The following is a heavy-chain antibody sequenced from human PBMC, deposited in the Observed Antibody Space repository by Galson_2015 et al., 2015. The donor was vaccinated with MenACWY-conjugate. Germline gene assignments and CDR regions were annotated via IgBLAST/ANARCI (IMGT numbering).Heavy chain of an antibody. Sequence: ETLSLTCNVSRGSITGTGSYWSWIRQPPGKGLEWIGSVHYSGSSYYNPSLQSRVTMSVDSSSHRLSLRINSVTAADTAVYYCTRRLQRQAFFQNWGPGTLVTVSS. CDR2: VHYSGSS. V-gene: IGHV4-39*02. D-gene: IGHD6-25*01. CDR1: RGSITGTGSY. J-gene: IGHJ1*01. CDR3: TRRLQRQAFFQN.